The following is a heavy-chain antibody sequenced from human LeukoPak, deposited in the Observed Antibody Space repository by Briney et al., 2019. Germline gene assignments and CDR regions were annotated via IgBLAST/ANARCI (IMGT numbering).Heavy chain of an antibody. Sequence: GGSLRLSCAASGFTFSSYWMSWVRQAPGKGLEWVAHTKHDGSEKYYVDSVKGRFTISRDNAQNSLYLQMSSLRVEDTALYYCARLITSEAGRGMDVWGQGTTVTVSS. D-gene: IGHD1-14*01. J-gene: IGHJ6*02. V-gene: IGHV3-7*01. CDR1: GFTFSSYW. CDR3: ARLITSEAGRGMDV. CDR2: TKHDGSEK.